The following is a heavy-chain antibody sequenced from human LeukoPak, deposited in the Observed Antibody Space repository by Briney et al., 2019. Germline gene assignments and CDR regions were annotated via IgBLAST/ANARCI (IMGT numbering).Heavy chain of an antibody. V-gene: IGHV1-2*02. J-gene: IGHJ1*01. CDR2: INPNSGGT. Sequence: ASVKVSCKASGYTLTGYYMHWVRQAPGQGLEWMGWINPNSGGTNYAQKFQGRVTMTRDASISTAYMELSRLRSDDTAVYYCARDSAVPAAIPEYFQHWGQGTLVTVSS. D-gene: IGHD2-2*01. CDR1: GYTLTGYY. CDR3: ARDSAVPAAIPEYFQH.